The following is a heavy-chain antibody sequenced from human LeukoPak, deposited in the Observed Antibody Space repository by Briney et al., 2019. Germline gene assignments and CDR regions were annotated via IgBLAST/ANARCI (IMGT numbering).Heavy chain of an antibody. V-gene: IGHV4-34*01. CDR2: INHSGST. J-gene: IGHJ5*02. CDR3: ARGRRIVVVITNNWFDP. Sequence: PSETLSLTCAVYGGSFSGYHWSWIRQPPGKGLEWIGEINHSGSTNYNPSLKSRVTISVDTSKNQFSLKLSSVTAADTAVYYCARGRRIVVVITNNWFDPWGQGTLVTVSS. D-gene: IGHD3-22*01. CDR1: GGSFSGYH.